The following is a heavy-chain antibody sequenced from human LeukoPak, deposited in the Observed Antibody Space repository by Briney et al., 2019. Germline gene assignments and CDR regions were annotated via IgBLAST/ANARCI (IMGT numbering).Heavy chain of an antibody. Sequence: ASVKVSCKASGYTFTSYGISWVRQAPGQGLEGMGWISAYNGNTNYAQKLQGRVTMTTDTSTSTAYMELRSLRSDDTAVYYCARDFGGEQLRYYGMDVWGQGTTVTVSS. D-gene: IGHD6-6*01. CDR3: ARDFGGEQLRYYGMDV. CDR1: GYTFTSYG. V-gene: IGHV1-18*01. CDR2: ISAYNGNT. J-gene: IGHJ6*02.